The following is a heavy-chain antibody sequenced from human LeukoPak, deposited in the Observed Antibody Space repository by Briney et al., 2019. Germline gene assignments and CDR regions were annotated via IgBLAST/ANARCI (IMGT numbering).Heavy chain of an antibody. V-gene: IGHV4-31*03. Sequence: SETLSLTCTVSGGSISSGGYYWSWIRQHPGKGLEWIGYIYYGGSTYYNPSLKSRVTISVDTSKNQFSLKLSSVTAADTAVYYCARSGYGGKASAFDIWGQGTMVTVSS. CDR2: IYYGGST. CDR1: GGSISSGGYY. CDR3: ARSGYGGKASAFDI. J-gene: IGHJ3*02. D-gene: IGHD4-23*01.